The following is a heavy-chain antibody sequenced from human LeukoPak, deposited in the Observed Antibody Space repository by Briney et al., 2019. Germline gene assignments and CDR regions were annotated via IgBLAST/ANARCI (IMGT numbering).Heavy chain of an antibody. J-gene: IGHJ4*02. V-gene: IGHV3-48*01. D-gene: IGHD3-22*01. Sequence: GGSLRLSCAASGFTFSSYSMNWVRQAPGKGLEWVSYISSSSSTIYYADSVKGRFTISRDNAKNSLYLQMNSLRAEDTAVYYCARLWTDYYDSSGYLNYWGQGTLVTVSS. CDR3: ARLWTDYYDSSGYLNY. CDR1: GFTFSSYS. CDR2: ISSSSSTI.